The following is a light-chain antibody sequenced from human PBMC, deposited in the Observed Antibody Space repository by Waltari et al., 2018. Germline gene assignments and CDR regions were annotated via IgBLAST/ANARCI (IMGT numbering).Light chain of an antibody. Sequence: IVMTQSPASLAVSLGERATINCKANQSVFFSSTNKNYVAWYQQRPGQPPRLLLSWASIRESGVPDRVVGSGSGTDFTLTINSLQAEDVALYYCQHDYRTPYSFGQGTKLEIK. J-gene: IGKJ2*03. CDR2: WAS. CDR3: QHDYRTPYS. V-gene: IGKV4-1*01. CDR1: QSVFFSSTNKNY.